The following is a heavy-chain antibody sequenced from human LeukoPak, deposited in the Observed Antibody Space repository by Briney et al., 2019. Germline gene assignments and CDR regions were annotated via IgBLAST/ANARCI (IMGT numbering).Heavy chain of an antibody. CDR1: GFTFSRYW. J-gene: IGHJ4*02. V-gene: IGHV3-7*01. Sequence: GGSLRLSCAASGFTFSRYWMSWVRQAPGKGLEWVANIRDDGSDKYYVDSVKVRFTISRDNAKNSLYLQMNSLRAEDTAVYYCARGQDWNHDYWGQGTLATVSA. D-gene: IGHD1-1*01. CDR3: ARGQDWNHDY. CDR2: IRDDGSDK.